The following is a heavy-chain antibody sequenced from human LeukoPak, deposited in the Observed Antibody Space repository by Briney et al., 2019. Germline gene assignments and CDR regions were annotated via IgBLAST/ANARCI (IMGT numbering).Heavy chain of an antibody. J-gene: IGHJ6*02. V-gene: IGHV3-53*01. CDR2: IYSGGST. Sequence: GGSLSLSCAASGFTVSSNYLSWVRQPPGKGLEWVSVIYSGGSTYYADSVKSRFTISRDNSKNTLYLHMNSLRAEDTAVYYCARAEAGYSYGYIYYYGMDVWGQGTTVTVSS. D-gene: IGHD5-18*01. CDR1: GFTVSSNY. CDR3: ARAEAGYSYGYIYYYGMDV.